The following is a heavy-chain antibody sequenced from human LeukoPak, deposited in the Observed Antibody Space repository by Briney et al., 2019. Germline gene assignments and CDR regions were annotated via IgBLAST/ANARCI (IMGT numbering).Heavy chain of an antibody. CDR1: GVSISSGSYY. Sequence: PSQTLSLTCTVSGVSISSGSYYWSWIRQPAGKGLEWIGRIYTSGSTNYNPSLKSRVTISVDTSKNQFSLKLSSVTAADTAVYYCARENYDILTGRGGGYFDYWGQGTLVTVSS. V-gene: IGHV4-61*02. D-gene: IGHD3-9*01. CDR3: ARENYDILTGRGGGYFDY. J-gene: IGHJ4*02. CDR2: IYTSGST.